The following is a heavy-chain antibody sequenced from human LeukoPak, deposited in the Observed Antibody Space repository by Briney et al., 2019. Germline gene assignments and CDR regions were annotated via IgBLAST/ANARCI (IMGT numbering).Heavy chain of an antibody. V-gene: IGHV1-8*03. Sequence: ASVKVSCKASGYTFTSYDINWVRQATGQGLEWMGWMNPNSGNTGYAQKFQGGVTITRNTSISTAYMELSSLRSEDTAVYYCARVPRYCSSTSCLKPSYYYYYMDVWGKGTTVTVSS. CDR1: GYTFTSYD. CDR3: ARVPRYCSSTSCLKPSYYYYYMDV. D-gene: IGHD2-2*01. CDR2: MNPNSGNT. J-gene: IGHJ6*03.